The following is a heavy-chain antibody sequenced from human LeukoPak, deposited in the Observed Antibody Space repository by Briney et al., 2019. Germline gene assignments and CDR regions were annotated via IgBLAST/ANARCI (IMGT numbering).Heavy chain of an antibody. CDR3: AKGGGLRYSEGYFDY. D-gene: IGHD3-9*01. CDR2: ISWNSGSI. J-gene: IGHJ4*02. CDR1: GFTFDDYA. Sequence: PGGSLRLSCAASGFTFDDYAMHWVRQAPGKGLEWVSCISWNSGSIGYADSVKGRFTISRDNAKNSLYLQMNSLRAEDTALYYCAKGGGLRYSEGYFDYWGQGTLVTVSS. V-gene: IGHV3-9*01.